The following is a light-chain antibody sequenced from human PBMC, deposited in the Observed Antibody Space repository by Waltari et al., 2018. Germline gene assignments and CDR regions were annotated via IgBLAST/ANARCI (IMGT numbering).Light chain of an antibody. V-gene: IGLV1-47*01. J-gene: IGLJ2*01. Sequence: QSLLTQPPSASETPGQRVTISCSGGNSNIGSNFVSWYQQVPGTAPKLLIYANYRRPSGVPDRFSGSKSGTSASLDISGLRSQDEADYYCAAWDDGLRGPVFGGGTKVTVL. CDR3: AAWDDGLRGPV. CDR2: ANY. CDR1: NSNIGSNF.